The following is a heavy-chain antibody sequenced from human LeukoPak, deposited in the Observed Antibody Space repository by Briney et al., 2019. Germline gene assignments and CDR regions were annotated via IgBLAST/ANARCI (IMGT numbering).Heavy chain of an antibody. CDR2: IYYSGST. D-gene: IGHD2-15*01. CDR3: GREPPYLSGGSLYGWFHP. V-gene: IGHV4-31*03. Sequence: SETLSLTCTVSGVSISSGGYCWSWIRQHPGKGLEWIGYIYYSGSTYYNPSLKSRVTISVDTSKNQFSLKLSSVTAADTAVYYRGREPPYLSGGSLYGWFHPWGQGTLVTVSS. CDR1: GVSISSGGYC. J-gene: IGHJ5*02.